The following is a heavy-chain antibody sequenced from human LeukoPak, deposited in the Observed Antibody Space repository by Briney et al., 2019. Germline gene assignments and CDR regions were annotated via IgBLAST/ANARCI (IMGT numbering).Heavy chain of an antibody. CDR3: GKVEGVGVWCGAPPRF. CDR2: TSGSAGTA. Sequence: GGSLRLSWAGSGFTFRSYAMSWVRQAPGKGLEWVSATSGSAGTAFNTDSVKGRFTISRDNYKNSLYLQMNSLRVEDTALYYCGKVEGVGVWCGAPPRFWGQGTLVAVSS. CDR1: GFTFRSYA. J-gene: IGHJ4*02. V-gene: IGHV3-23*01. D-gene: IGHD3-10*01.